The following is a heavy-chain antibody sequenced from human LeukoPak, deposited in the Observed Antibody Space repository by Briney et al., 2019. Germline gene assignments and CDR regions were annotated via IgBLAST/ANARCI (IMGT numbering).Heavy chain of an antibody. V-gene: IGHV1-46*01. CDR1: GYTFTHYY. CDR3: AREESGGYFDY. CDR2: INPTGTGR. J-gene: IGHJ4*02. D-gene: IGHD2-8*02. Sequence: ASVTVSCKASGYTFTHYYMHWVRQAPGQGLEWVGLINPTGTGRNYAQKFRGRVTLTRDTSTTTVYMELSSLRSEDTAVYYCAREESGGYFDYWGQGTPVTVSS.